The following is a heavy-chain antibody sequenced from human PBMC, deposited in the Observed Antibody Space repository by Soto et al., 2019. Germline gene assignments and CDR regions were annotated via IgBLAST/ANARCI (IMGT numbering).Heavy chain of an antibody. CDR2: TRNKANSYTT. V-gene: IGHV3-72*01. J-gene: IGHJ3*01. Sequence: GGALRLSCAASGFSFRDHYMDLVRQAPGEGLEWVGRTRNKANSYTTEYAASVKGRFTISRDDSEKSLYLQMNSLKNEDTAVYYCVRAQGSSWTDDVSDFWGRGTMVTVS. CDR1: GFSFRDHY. D-gene: IGHD6-13*01. CDR3: VRAQGSSWTDDVSDF.